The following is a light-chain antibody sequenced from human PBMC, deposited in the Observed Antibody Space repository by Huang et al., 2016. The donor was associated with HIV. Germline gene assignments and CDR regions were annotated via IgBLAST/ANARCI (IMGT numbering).Light chain of an antibody. CDR1: QRVSSD. CDR3: QQYNQWPMYT. CDR2: GAS. Sequence: EIVMTQSPATLSVSPWERATLSCRASQRVSSDLAWYQQKPGQAPRLLIYGASIRATGIPARFSGSGSETEFTLTISSLQSEDFAVYYCQQYNQWPMYTFGQGTKLEIK. J-gene: IGKJ2*01. V-gene: IGKV3-15*01.